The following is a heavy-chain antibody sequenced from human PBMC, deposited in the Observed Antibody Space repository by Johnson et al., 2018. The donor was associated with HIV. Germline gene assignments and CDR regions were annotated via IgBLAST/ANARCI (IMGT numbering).Heavy chain of an antibody. V-gene: IGHV3-20*04. D-gene: IGHD3-22*01. CDR2: INWNGGST. CDR1: GFTFDDHG. CDR3: ARSTYYYDSSGYLVDAFDI. Sequence: VQLVESGGGVVRPGGSLRLSCAASGFTFDDHGMSWVRQAPGKGPDWVSGINWNGGSTGYAASVTGRFTISSDNAKNSLFLQMNSLRAEDTALYYCARSTYYYDSSGYLVDAFDIWGQGTMVTVSS. J-gene: IGHJ3*02.